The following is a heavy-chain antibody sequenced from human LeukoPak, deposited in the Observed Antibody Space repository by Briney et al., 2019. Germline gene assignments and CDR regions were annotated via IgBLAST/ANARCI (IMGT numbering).Heavy chain of an antibody. D-gene: IGHD1/OR15-1a*01. Sequence: GGSLRLSCVGTGFTFSESWMSWVRQAPGKGLEWVANIKEDGSQKDYVDSVKGRFTISKDNAKKVLYLEMNNLRDEDTAVYYCARPNWYMFNHWGQGTLVTVSS. CDR3: ARPNWYMFNH. CDR1: GFTFSESW. CDR2: IKEDGSQK. V-gene: IGHV3-7*01. J-gene: IGHJ4*02.